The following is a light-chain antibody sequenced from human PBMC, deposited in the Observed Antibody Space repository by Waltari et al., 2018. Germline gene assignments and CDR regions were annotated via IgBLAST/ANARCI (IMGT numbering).Light chain of an antibody. V-gene: IGKV1-5*03. CDR2: KAS. J-gene: IGKJ1*01. CDR3: QQYNSYLT. CDR1: PSISSW. Sequence: DIHMTQSPSTLSASVGARVPIPCLASPSISSWLAWYQQKPGQAPKLLIYKASSLESGVPSRFSGSGSGTEFTLTISSLQPDDVATYYCQQYNSYLTFGQGTKVEIK.